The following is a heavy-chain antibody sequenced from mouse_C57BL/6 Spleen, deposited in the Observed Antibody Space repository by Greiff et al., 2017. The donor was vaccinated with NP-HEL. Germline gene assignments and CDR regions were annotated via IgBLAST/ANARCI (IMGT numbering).Heavy chain of an antibody. Sequence: QVQLQQSGPGLVQPSQSLSITCTVSGFSLTSYGVHWVRQSPGKGLEWLGVIWSGGSTDYNAAFISRLSISKDNSKSQVFFKMNSLQADDTAIYYCASLSYPYAMDYWGQGTSVTVSS. CDR3: ASLSYPYAMDY. V-gene: IGHV2-2*01. CDR1: GFSLTSYG. J-gene: IGHJ4*01. CDR2: IWSGGST. D-gene: IGHD3-3*01.